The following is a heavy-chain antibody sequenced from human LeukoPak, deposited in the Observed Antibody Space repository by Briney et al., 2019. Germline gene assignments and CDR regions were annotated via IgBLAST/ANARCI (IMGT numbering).Heavy chain of an antibody. J-gene: IGHJ4*02. CDR1: GYTFTSHY. CDR3: ARADSSGYYDRFDY. Sequence: ASVKVSCKASGYTFTSHYMHWVRQAPGQGLEWMGIINPSGGSTSYAQKFQGRVTMTRDMSTSTAYMELSRLKSDDTAVYYCARADSSGYYDRFDYWGQGTLVTVSS. CDR2: INPSGGST. V-gene: IGHV1-46*01. D-gene: IGHD3-22*01.